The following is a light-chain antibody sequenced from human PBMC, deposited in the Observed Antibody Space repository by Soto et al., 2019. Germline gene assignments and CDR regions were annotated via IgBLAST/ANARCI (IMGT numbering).Light chain of an antibody. J-gene: IGKJ1*01. CDR1: QSVGKY. CDR2: GAS. V-gene: IGKV3-20*01. Sequence: SVLTQSPGTLSFSPWERATLSWRASQSVGKYLAWYQQKPGQAPRLLIYGASTRATGIPDRFSGSGSGTDFTLTISRLEPEDFAVYYCQQYGGSPRTFGQGTKVDIK. CDR3: QQYGGSPRT.